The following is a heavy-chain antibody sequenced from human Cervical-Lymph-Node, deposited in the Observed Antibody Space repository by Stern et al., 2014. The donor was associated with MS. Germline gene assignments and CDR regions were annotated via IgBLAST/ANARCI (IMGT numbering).Heavy chain of an antibody. CDR2: IYHSGSN. V-gene: IGHV4-4*02. J-gene: IGHJ5*02. CDR3: ARRPCSSTSCSNWFDP. D-gene: IGHD2-2*01. CDR1: GGSISSNNW. Sequence: QVQLQESGPGLVKPSGTLSLTCAVSGGSISSNNWWTWVRQPPGKGLEWIGEIYHSGSNNYNPSLKSRVIKSVDKSKNHVSLKLSSVTAADTAVYYCARRPCSSTSCSNWFDPWGQGTLVIVSS.